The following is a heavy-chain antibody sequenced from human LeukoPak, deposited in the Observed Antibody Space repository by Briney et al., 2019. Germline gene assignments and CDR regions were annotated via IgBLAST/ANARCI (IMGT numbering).Heavy chain of an antibody. D-gene: IGHD3-22*01. CDR2: INSDGSST. J-gene: IGHJ4*02. Sequence: GGSLRLSCAASGFTFSNHWMHWVRQAPGKGLVWVSRINSDGSSTGYADSAKGRFTISRDNAKNTLYLQMNSLRAEDTAAYYCARGGYYYDSSGYIWGQGTLVTVSS. CDR1: GFTFSNHW. CDR3: ARGGYYYDSSGYI. V-gene: IGHV3-74*01.